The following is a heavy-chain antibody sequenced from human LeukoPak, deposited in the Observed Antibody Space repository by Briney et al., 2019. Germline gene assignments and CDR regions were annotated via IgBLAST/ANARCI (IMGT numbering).Heavy chain of an antibody. CDR2: IRFDGSNK. D-gene: IGHD3-16*01. Sequence: GGSLRLSCAASGFTFSSYGMHWVRQAPGKGLGWVAFIRFDGSNKHYADSVKGRFTISRDNSKNTLYLQMNSLRAEDTAVYYCAKDTSGGPYWGQGSLVSVSS. J-gene: IGHJ4*02. V-gene: IGHV3-30*02. CDR3: AKDTSGGPY. CDR1: GFTFSSYG.